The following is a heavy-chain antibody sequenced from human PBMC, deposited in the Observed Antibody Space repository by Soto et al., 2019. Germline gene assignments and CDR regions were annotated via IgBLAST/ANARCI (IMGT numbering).Heavy chain of an antibody. V-gene: IGHV4-59*08. D-gene: IGHD6-19*01. J-gene: IGHJ6*03. CDR1: GGSISSYS. Sequence: PSETLSLTCTVSGGSISSYSWSWIRQPPGKGLEWIGYIYDSGSTNYNPSLKSPVTISVDTSKNQFSLKLSSVTAADTAVYYCARWAVAGPAYYYYYMDVWGKGTTVTVS. CDR3: ARWAVAGPAYYYYYMDV. CDR2: IYDSGST.